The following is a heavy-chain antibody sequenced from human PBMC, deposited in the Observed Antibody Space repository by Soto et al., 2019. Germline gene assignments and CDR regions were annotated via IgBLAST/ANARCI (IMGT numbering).Heavy chain of an antibody. D-gene: IGHD3-16*01. Sequence: GGALRLSCTTSGFTFGDYALSWVRQAPGKGLEWVGFIRRNAYGGTTDYAASVKGRFTISRDDSKSIAYLQMNSLRTEDTALYYCTRASSLDFDFWGQGTLVTVSS. CDR3: TRASSLDFDF. V-gene: IGHV3-49*04. J-gene: IGHJ4*02. CDR1: GFTFGDYA. CDR2: IRRNAYGGTT.